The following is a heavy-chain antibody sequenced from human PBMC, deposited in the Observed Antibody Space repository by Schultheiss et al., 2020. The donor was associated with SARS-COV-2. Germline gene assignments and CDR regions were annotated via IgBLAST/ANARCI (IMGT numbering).Heavy chain of an antibody. CDR1: GGSLNTYD. CDR3: ARALYYDFWSGYSNWFDP. Sequence: SETLSLTCTVSGGSLNTYDWNWIRQSPGKGLEWIGYIYTSGSTSYNPSLRSRVTISVDTSKNQFSLKLSSVTAADTAVYYCARALYYDFWSGYSNWFDPWGQGTLVTVSS. D-gene: IGHD3-3*01. CDR2: IYTSGST. V-gene: IGHV4-59*01. J-gene: IGHJ5*02.